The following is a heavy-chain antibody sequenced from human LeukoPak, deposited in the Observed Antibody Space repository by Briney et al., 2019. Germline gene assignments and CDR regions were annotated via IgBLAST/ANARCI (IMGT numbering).Heavy chain of an antibody. CDR1: GPSFSGYY. V-gene: IGHV4-34*01. D-gene: IGHD6-19*01. CDR3: ASREGIAVAGTGYYGMDD. Sequence: SETLSLTCAVYGPSFSGYYWRWIRQPPGKGLEWIGEINHSGSNNYNTSLKSRVTISVDTSKNQFSLKLSSVTAADTAVYYCASREGIAVAGTGYYGMDDWGKGTTVTVSS. J-gene: IGHJ6*01. CDR2: INHSGSN.